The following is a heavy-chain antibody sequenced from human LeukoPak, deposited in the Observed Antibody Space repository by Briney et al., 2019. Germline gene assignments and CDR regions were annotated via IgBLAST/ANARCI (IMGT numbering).Heavy chain of an antibody. Sequence: PGGSLRLSCAASGFNFSDYHMSWIRQAPGKGLECVSYISPGGDAVYFADSVKGRFTISRDNAKNSLFLQMSSLTAEDTAVYYCSGGRDAAVAGPGGYFDYWGQGSLVTVSS. V-gene: IGHV3-11*01. CDR2: ISPGGDAV. CDR1: GFNFSDYH. J-gene: IGHJ4*02. D-gene: IGHD6-19*01. CDR3: SGGRDAAVAGPGGYFDY.